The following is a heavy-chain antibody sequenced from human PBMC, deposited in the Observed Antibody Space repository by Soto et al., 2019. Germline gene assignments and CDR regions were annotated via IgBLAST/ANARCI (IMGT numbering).Heavy chain of an antibody. J-gene: IGHJ5*02. D-gene: IGHD3-9*01. CDR1: GGSFSGYY. Sequence: PSETLSLTCAVYGGSFSGYYWSWIRQSPGKGLEWIGEINHSGITNYNPSLKSRATIFVDTSKKQFTLQLTSVTAADTAVYYCARGASTERYFSPSGGAWFDPWGQGTLVTVSS. V-gene: IGHV4-34*01. CDR3: ARGASTERYFSPSGGAWFDP. CDR2: INHSGIT.